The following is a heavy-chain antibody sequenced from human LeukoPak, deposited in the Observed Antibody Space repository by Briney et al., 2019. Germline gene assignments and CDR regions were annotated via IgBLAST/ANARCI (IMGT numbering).Heavy chain of an antibody. Sequence: SETLFLICTVSGYSISSGYYWGWIRQPPGKGLEWIVSINHSGTTYYNPSLKNRVTTSVDTSKNQFSLKLSSVTAADTAVYYCARIVDYSRWFDPWGQGTLVSVSS. J-gene: IGHJ5*02. CDR1: GYSISSGYY. V-gene: IGHV4-38-2*02. D-gene: IGHD4-11*01. CDR3: ARIVDYSRWFDP. CDR2: INHSGTT.